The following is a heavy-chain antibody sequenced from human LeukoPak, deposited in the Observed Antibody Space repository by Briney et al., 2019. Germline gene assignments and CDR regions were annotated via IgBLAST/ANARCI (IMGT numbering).Heavy chain of an antibody. CDR3: ARGRPPGS. D-gene: IGHD6-25*01. J-gene: IGHJ4*02. Sequence: SETLSLTCAVYGGSFSGCSWTWIRQPPGKGLEWIGEINPSGSTDYNASLKSRVAISVDTSKSQFSLKLSSVTAADTAVYYCARGRPPGSWGQGTLVTVSS. CDR2: INPSGST. V-gene: IGHV4-34*01. CDR1: GGSFSGCS.